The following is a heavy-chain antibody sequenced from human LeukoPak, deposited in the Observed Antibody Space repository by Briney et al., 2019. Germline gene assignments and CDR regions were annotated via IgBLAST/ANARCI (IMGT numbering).Heavy chain of an antibody. Sequence: GGSLRLSCAASGFIFSNYGMHWVHQAPGKGLELVAVISYDGNYKFYADSVKGRFTISRDNSKNTLYLQMNGLRVEDTAVYYCAKDRVPTAGLSRGPLDHWGQGTLVTVSS. D-gene: IGHD6-13*01. CDR2: ISYDGNYK. CDR3: AKDRVPTAGLSRGPLDH. CDR1: GFIFSNYG. V-gene: IGHV3-30*18. J-gene: IGHJ4*02.